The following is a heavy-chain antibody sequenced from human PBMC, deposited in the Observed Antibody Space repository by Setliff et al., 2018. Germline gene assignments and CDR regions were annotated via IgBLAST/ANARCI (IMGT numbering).Heavy chain of an antibody. Sequence: SETLSLTCALSGGSISSGSYHWSWIRQPAGQGLEWVGRLHTSGSTNYNPSLKGRVTISVDTSMNQFSLRLSSVTAADTAVYYCAKEGYYDHFGYYHYYFDFWGQGTLVTVSS. V-gene: IGHV4-61*02. CDR1: GGSISSGSYH. CDR2: LHTSGST. J-gene: IGHJ4*02. CDR3: AKEGYYDHFGYYHYYFDF. D-gene: IGHD3-22*01.